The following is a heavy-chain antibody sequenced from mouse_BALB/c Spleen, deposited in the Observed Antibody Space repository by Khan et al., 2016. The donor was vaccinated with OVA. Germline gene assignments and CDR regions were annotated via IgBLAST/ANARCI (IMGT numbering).Heavy chain of an antibody. CDR2: INSYTGEP. D-gene: IGHD2-14*01. Sequence: QIQLVQSGPELKKPGVTVKISCKASGYIFTTYGMNWVKQAPGKGLKWMGWINSYTGEPTYVDDFKGRFAFSLETSASTAYLQINNLKNEDTATYFCARVRYSGAMDYWGQGTSVTVSS. CDR1: GYIFTTYG. J-gene: IGHJ4*01. CDR3: ARVRYSGAMDY. V-gene: IGHV9-3-1*01.